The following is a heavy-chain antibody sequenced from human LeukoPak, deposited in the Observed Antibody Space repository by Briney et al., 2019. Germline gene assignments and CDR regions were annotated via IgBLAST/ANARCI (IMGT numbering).Heavy chain of an antibody. V-gene: IGHV1-69*13. J-gene: IGHJ6*03. Sequence: SVKVSCKASGGTFSSYAISWVRQAPGQGLEWMGGIIPIFGTASYAQKFQGRVTITADESTSTAYMELSSLRSEDTAVYYCARGLQQLVSDCYYYYYMDVWGKGTTVTVSS. D-gene: IGHD6-13*01. CDR1: GGTFSSYA. CDR2: IIPIFGTA. CDR3: ARGLQQLVSDCYYYYYMDV.